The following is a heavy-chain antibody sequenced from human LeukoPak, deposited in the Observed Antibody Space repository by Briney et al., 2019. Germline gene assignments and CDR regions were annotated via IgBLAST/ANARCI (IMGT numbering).Heavy chain of an antibody. CDR1: GFTFSSYW. CDR2: IKQDGSEK. V-gene: IGHV3-7*01. CDR3: ARGRPRGAFDI. D-gene: IGHD6-6*01. Sequence: PGGSLRLPCAASGFTFSSYWMSWVRQAPGKGLEWVANIKQDGSEKYYVDSVKGRFTISRDNAKNSLYLQMNSLRAEDTAVYYCARGRPRGAFDIWGQGTMVTVSS. J-gene: IGHJ3*02.